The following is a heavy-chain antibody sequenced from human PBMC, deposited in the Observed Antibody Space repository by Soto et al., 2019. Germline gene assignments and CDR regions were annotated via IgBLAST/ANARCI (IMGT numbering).Heavy chain of an antibody. CDR3: ARAEYSSREMDV. D-gene: IGHD6-13*01. CDR2: ISSSSSYI. V-gene: IGHV3-21*01. J-gene: IGHJ6*04. Sequence: GGSLRLSCAASGFTFSSYSMNWVRQAPGKGLEWVSSISSSSSYIYYADSVKGRFTISRDNAKNSLYLQMNSLRAEDTAVYYCARAEYSSREMDVWSKGTTVTVSS. CDR1: GFTFSSYS.